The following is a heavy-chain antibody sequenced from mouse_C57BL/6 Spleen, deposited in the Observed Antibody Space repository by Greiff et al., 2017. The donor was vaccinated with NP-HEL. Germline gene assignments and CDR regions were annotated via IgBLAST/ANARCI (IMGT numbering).Heavy chain of an antibody. J-gene: IGHJ3*01. CDR2: ISGGGGNT. CDR1: GFTFSSYT. D-gene: IGHD2-4*01. Sequence: EVKLMESGGGLVKPGGSLKLSCAASGFTFSSYTMSWVRQTPEKRLEWVATISGGGGNTYYPDSVKGRFTISSDNAKNTLYLQMSSLRSEDTALYYCARPGVYDYEEAWFAYWGQGTLVTVSA. CDR3: ARPGVYDYEEAWFAY. V-gene: IGHV5-9*01.